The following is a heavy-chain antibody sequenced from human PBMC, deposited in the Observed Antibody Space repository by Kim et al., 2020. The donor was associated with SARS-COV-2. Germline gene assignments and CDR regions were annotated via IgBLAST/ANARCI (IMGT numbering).Heavy chain of an antibody. V-gene: IGHV4-31*03. CDR2: IYYSGDT. CDR3: TKGQEGGCRPLFDY. J-gene: IGHJ4*01. CDR1: GGSISSRDYW. D-gene: IGHD2-15*01. Sequence: SETLSLTCTVSGGSISSRDYWWSWIRQHPAKGLEWIGYIYYSGDTYYNPSIKSRATISVDTSKNQFSLRLRSVAAADTAVVYCTKGQEGGCRPLFDYWG.